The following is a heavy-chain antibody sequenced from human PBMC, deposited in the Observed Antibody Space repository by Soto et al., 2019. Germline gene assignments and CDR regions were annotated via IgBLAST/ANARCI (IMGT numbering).Heavy chain of an antibody. CDR2: IYTSGST. CDR1: GGSISSYY. V-gene: IGHV4-4*07. Sequence: QVQLQESGPGLVKPSETLSLTCTVSGGSISSYYWSWIRQPAGKGLEWIGRIYTSGSTNYNPSLKSRVTMSIDTSKNQFSLKLSSVTAADTAVYYCARDNDYYDSSGYEYWGQGTLVTVSS. CDR3: ARDNDYYDSSGYEY. J-gene: IGHJ4*02. D-gene: IGHD3-22*01.